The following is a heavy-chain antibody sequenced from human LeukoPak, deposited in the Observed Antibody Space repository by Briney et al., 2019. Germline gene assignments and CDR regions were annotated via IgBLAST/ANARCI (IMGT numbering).Heavy chain of an antibody. CDR2: ISGSGGSA. CDR1: GFTFSSYA. V-gene: IGHV3-23*01. Sequence: GGSLRLSCAASGFTFSSYAMSWVRQAPGKGLDWVSAISGSGGSAYYGDSVKGRFTISTDNSKNTLYLQMNSLRAEDTAVYYCARVSTTQFYYDKSGYLDYWGQGTLVTVSS. J-gene: IGHJ4*02. CDR3: ARVSTTQFYYDKSGYLDY. D-gene: IGHD3-22*01.